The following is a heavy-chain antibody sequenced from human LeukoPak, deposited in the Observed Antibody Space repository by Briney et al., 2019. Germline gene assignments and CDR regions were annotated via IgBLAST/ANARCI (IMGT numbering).Heavy chain of an antibody. V-gene: IGHV3-23*01. CDR2: ISGSGSST. CDR3: ARDADYGDFYFDY. CDR1: GFTFSSYG. J-gene: IGHJ4*02. D-gene: IGHD4-17*01. Sequence: PGGSLRLSCAASGFTFSSYGMSWVRQAPGKGLEWVSAISGSGSSTYYAASVKGRFTISRDNAKNSLYLQMNSLRAEDTAVYYCARDADYGDFYFDYWGQGTLVTVSS.